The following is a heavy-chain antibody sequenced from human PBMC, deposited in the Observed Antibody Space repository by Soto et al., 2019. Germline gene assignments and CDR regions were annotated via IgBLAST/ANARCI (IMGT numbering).Heavy chain of an antibody. Sequence: PGGSLRLSCAASVFTFSNYNMNWVRQAPGKGLEWVSYISRSSSSVYYADSVKGRFTISRDNAKNSLYLQMTSRRDEARALYYCTRVHYNPSPRLTGMDVGGTGPTFTVSS. CDR1: VFTFSNYN. CDR2: ISRSSSSV. J-gene: IGHJ6*04. V-gene: IGHV3-48*02. CDR3: TRVHYNPSPRLTGMDV. D-gene: IGHD3-10*01.